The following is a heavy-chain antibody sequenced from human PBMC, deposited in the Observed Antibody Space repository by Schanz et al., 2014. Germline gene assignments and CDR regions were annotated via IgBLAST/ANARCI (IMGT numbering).Heavy chain of an antibody. CDR3: ARGDMVRGVFDY. CDR2: ISSDGFNK. J-gene: IGHJ4*02. V-gene: IGHV3-30*03. CDR1: GFTVSSNY. D-gene: IGHD3-10*01. Sequence: VQLVESGGGLIQPGGSLRLSCAVSGFTVSSNYMSWVRQAPGKGLGWLAVISSDGFNKFYADSVKGRFTISRDNSKNTLYLQMNSLRTEDTAVYYCARGDMVRGVFDYWGQGSLVTVSS.